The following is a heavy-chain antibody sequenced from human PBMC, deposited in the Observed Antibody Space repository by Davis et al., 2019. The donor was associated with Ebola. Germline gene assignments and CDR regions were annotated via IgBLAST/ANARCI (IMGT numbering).Heavy chain of an antibody. V-gene: IGHV3-49*03. CDR2: IRTKASGGTT. D-gene: IGHD5-18*01. J-gene: IGHJ4*02. CDR1: GFTFGDYA. Sequence: GESLKISCTASGFTFGDYAMSWFRQAPGKGLGWVGVIRTKASGGTTEHAASVKGRFTIPRDDSKSIAYLQMNSLKTEDTAVYYCVRGGYSYGYWGQGTLVTVSS. CDR3: VRGGYSYGY.